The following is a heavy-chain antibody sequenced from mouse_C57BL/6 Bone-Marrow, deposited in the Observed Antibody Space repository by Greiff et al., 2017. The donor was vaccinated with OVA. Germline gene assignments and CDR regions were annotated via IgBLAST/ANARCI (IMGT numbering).Heavy chain of an antibody. V-gene: IGHV1-81*01. Sequence: VQLQQSGAELARPGASVKLSCKASGYTFTSYGISWVKQRTGQGLEWIGEIYPRSGNTYYNEKFKGKATLTADKSSSTAYMQLSSLTSEDSAVYFCASPITTVVEEYFDVWGTGTTVTVSS. CDR2: IYPRSGNT. J-gene: IGHJ1*03. D-gene: IGHD1-1*01. CDR1: GYTFTSYG. CDR3: ASPITTVVEEYFDV.